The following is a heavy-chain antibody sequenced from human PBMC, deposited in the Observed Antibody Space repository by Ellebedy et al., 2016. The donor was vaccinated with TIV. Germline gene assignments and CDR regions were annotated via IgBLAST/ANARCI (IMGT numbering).Heavy chain of an antibody. D-gene: IGHD3-10*01. J-gene: IGHJ6*02. Sequence: SETLSLTXAVYGGSFSGYCWSWIRQPPGKGLEWIGEINHSGSTNYNPSLKSRVTISVDKSKNQFSLKLSSVTAADTAVYYCARLLLWFGELFYYYYGMDVWGQGTTVTVSS. V-gene: IGHV4-34*01. CDR2: INHSGST. CDR1: GGSFSGYC. CDR3: ARLLLWFGELFYYYYGMDV.